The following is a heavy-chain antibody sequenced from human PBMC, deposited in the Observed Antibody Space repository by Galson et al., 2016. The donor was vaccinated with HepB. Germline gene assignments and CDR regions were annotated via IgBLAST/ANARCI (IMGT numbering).Heavy chain of an antibody. CDR3: ARRLRYTYGPPHGMDV. V-gene: IGHV4-39*01. Sequence: ETLSLTCTVSGASISSSGYYWGWTRQHAGKGLGWIGRTYYSGCTSYNSSLQSRVTTSVDTSNKPFSLKMLSLNAADTAVYYCARRLRYTYGPPHGMDVWGQGTTVTVSS. CDR1: GASISSSGYY. J-gene: IGHJ6*02. CDR2: TYYSGCT. D-gene: IGHD5-18*01.